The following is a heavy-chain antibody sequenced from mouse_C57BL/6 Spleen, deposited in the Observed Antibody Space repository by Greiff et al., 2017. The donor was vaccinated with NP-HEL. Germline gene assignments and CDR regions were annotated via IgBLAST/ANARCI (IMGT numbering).Heavy chain of an antibody. Sequence: QVHVKQPGAELVKPGASVKMSCKASGYTFTSYWITWVKQRPGQGLEWIGDIYPGSGSTNYNEKFKSKATLTVDTSSSTAYMQLSSLTSEDSAVYYCARSAVVLDYWGQGTTLTVSS. CDR3: ARSAVVLDY. CDR2: IYPGSGST. V-gene: IGHV1-55*01. CDR1: GYTFTSYW. J-gene: IGHJ2*01. D-gene: IGHD1-1*01.